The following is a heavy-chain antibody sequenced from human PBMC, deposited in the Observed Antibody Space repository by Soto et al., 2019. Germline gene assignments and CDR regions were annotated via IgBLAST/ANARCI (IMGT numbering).Heavy chain of an antibody. CDR3: ARDYDYYFDY. V-gene: IGHV4-39*01. CDR1: GGSISNSAYR. CDR2: VYYSGST. J-gene: IGHJ4*02. Sequence: SETLSLTCTVSGGSISNSAYRWGWIRQSPGKGLEWIGSVYYSGSTHYNPSLQSRVTISVDTSKNQFSLKLSSVTAADAAVYYCARDYDYYFDYWGRGTLVTVSS. D-gene: IGHD3-16*01.